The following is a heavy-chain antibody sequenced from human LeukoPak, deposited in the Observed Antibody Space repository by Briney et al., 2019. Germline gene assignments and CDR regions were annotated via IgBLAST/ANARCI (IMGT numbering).Heavy chain of an antibody. CDR2: IKQDGSEK. Sequence: GGSLRLSCAVSGFTFSSYWMSWVRQAPGKGLEWVANIKQDGSEKYYVDSVKGRFTISRDNAKNSLYLQMNSLRAEDTAVYYCARSLRYFDWLHTSYYFDYWGQGTLVTVSS. CDR3: ARSLRYFDWLHTSYYFDY. CDR1: GFTFSSYW. J-gene: IGHJ4*02. V-gene: IGHV3-7*01. D-gene: IGHD3-9*01.